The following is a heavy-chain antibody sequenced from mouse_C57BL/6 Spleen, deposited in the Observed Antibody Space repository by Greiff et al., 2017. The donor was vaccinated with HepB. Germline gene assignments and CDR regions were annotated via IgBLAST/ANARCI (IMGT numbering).Heavy chain of an antibody. V-gene: IGHV5-4*01. CDR1: GFTFSSYA. J-gene: IGHJ1*03. CDR2: ISDGGSYT. CDR3: ARDHYGSSSHWYFDV. Sequence: EVMLVESGGGLVKPGGSLKLSCAASGFTFSSYAMSWVRQTPEKRLEWVATISDGGSYTYYPDNVKGRFTISRDNAKNNLYLQMSHLKSEDTAMYYCARDHYGSSSHWYFDVWGTGTTVTVSS. D-gene: IGHD1-1*01.